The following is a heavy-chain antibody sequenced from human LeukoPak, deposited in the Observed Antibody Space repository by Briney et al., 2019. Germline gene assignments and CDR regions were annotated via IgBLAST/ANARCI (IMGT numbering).Heavy chain of an antibody. Sequence: PGGSLRLSCAASGFTLSSYSMNWVSQAPGKGLEWVSSISSSSSHIYYTDSAKGRFTIPRHNAKNSPYLPMTSQRAQATAMYYCARDLGGADYWGRGALVSVSS. CDR2: ISSSSSHI. V-gene: IGHV3-21*01. D-gene: IGHD2-21*01. J-gene: IGHJ4*02. CDR1: GFTLSSYS. CDR3: ARDLGGADY.